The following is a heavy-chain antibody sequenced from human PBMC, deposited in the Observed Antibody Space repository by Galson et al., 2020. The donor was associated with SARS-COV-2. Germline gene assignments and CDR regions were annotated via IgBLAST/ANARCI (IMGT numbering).Heavy chain of an antibody. CDR2: IYTSGNT. J-gene: IGHJ4*02. D-gene: IGHD3-10*01. V-gene: IGHV4-4*07. CDR3: ARGSSNTLAFDY. Sequence: SETLSLTCSLSGGSISSYYWSWIRQPAGKGLEWIGRIYTSGNTNQNPSLKSRVIMSVDTSKNQLSLKLSSVTAADTAVYYCARGSSNTLAFDYWGQGTLVTVSS. CDR1: GGSISSYY.